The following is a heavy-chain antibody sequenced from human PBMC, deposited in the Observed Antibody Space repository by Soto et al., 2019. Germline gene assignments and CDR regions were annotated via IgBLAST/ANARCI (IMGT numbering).Heavy chain of an antibody. Sequence: GGSLRLSCAASGFTFSSYGMHWVRQAPGKGLEWVAVISYDGSNKYYADSVKGRFTISRDNSKNTLYLQMNSLRAEDTDVYYCAKEMFVGREEQLVLRGYYYDSSGSLFDYWGQGT. CDR2: ISYDGSNK. CDR3: AKEMFVGREEQLVLRGYYYDSSGSLFDY. V-gene: IGHV3-30*18. CDR1: GFTFSSYG. J-gene: IGHJ4*02. D-gene: IGHD3-22*01.